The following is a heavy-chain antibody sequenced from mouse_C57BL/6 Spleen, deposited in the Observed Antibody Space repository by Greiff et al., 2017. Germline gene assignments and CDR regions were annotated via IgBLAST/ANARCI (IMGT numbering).Heavy chain of an antibody. J-gene: IGHJ2*01. V-gene: IGHV1-53*01. CDR2: INPNNGGT. CDR3: ARGGLTGTEFDY. CDR1: GYTFTSYW. D-gene: IGHD4-1*01. Sequence: QVQLQQPGAELVKPGASVKVSCKASGYTFTSYWMHWVKQRPGQGLEWIGDINPNNGGTSYNQKFKGKATLTVDKSSSTAYMELRSLTSEDSAVYYCARGGLTGTEFDYWGQGTTLTVSS.